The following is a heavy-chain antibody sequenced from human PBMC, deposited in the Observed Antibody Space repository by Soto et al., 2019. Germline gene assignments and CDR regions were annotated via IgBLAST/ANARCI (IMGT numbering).Heavy chain of an antibody. CDR3: AKDGTTGGQHFCGMDS. CDR2: VGRRDDK. CDR1: GFIFTAYV. D-gene: IGHD2-15*01. Sequence: GWVLRFPFEVLGFIFTAYVMTWFRQRTGKAPGWFSPVGRRDDKYYADSVKGRFTISRDTSKNTLFLQMNSLRAEETALYLCAKDGTTGGQHFCGMDSWGQGTTVTVSS. V-gene: IGHV3-23*01. J-gene: IGHJ6*02.